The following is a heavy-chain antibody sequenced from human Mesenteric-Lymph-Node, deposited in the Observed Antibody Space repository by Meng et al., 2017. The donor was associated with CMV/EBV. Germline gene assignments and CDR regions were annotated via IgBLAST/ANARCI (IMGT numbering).Heavy chain of an antibody. CDR1: GFTFSSYS. D-gene: IGHD2-21*01. J-gene: IGHJ6*02. V-gene: IGHV3-21*01. CDR3: ARSVSVAIPSRAMDV. CDR2: ISSSSSYI. Sequence: GGSLRLSCEASGFTFSSYSMTWVRQAPGKGLEWVSSISSSSSYIYYADSVKGRFTISRDNAKNSLYLQMISLRAEDTAVYFCARSVSVAIPSRAMDVWGHGTTVTVSS.